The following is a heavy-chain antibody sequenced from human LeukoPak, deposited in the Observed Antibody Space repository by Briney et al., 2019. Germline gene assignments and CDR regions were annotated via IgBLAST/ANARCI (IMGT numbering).Heavy chain of an antibody. CDR2: IGSDGDGT. J-gene: IGHJ4*01. Sequence: GGSLRLSCSASGFPFSTLGMHWVRQAPGKGLEHVSTIGSDGDGTYYADSVKDRFIISRDNSKNAVYLQMSSLRPDDTAVYYCVSPVFINFWGQGTLVTVSS. CDR1: GFPFSTLG. V-gene: IGHV3-64D*06. D-gene: IGHD1-14*01. CDR3: VSPVFINF.